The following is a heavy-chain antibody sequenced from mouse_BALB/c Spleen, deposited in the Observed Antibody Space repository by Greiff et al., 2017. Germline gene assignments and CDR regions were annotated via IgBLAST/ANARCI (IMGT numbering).Heavy chain of an antibody. CDR2: ISSGSSTI. D-gene: IGHD1-1*01. CDR1: GFTFSSFG. J-gene: IGHJ4*01. CDR3: ARRPHYYGSSYYAMDY. Sequence: EVMLVESGGDLVKPGGSLKLSCAASGFTFSSFGMHWVRQAPEKGLEWVAYISSGSSTIYYADTVKGRFTISRDNPKNTLFLQMTSLRSEDTAMYYCARRPHYYGSSYYAMDYWGQGTSVTVSS. V-gene: IGHV5-17*02.